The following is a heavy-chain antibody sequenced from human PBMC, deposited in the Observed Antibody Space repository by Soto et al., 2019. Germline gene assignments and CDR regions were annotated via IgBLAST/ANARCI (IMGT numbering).Heavy chain of an antibody. J-gene: IGHJ4*02. CDR2: IKSNTDGGTT. CDR1: GFTYNNAW. V-gene: IGHV3-15*01. D-gene: IGHD1-1*01. CDR3: TTGGSFGGTTHFFDY. Sequence: PGGSLRLSCADSGFTYNNAWMSWVRQAPGKGLEWVGRIKSNTDGGTTDYAAPVKGRFRISRDDSRNTVYLQMNSLKTEDTAVYYCTTGGSFGGTTHFFDYWGQGTLVTVSS.